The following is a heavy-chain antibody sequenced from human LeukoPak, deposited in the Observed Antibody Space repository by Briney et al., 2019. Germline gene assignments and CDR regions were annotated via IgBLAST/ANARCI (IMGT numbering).Heavy chain of an antibody. V-gene: IGHV3-11*01. J-gene: IGHJ4*02. CDR1: GFTLSDYY. D-gene: IGHD3-22*01. CDR3: AGAPGDSSGYQ. Sequence: GGSLRLSCAASGFTLSDYYMSWVRQAPGKGLEWVSYISSRGSTIYYADSVKGRFTISRDNAKNSVYLQMNSLRAEDTAVYYCAGAPGDSSGYQWGQGTLVTVAS. CDR2: ISSRGSTI.